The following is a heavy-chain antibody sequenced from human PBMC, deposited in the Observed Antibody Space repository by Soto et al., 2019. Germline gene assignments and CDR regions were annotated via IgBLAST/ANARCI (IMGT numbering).Heavy chain of an antibody. CDR2: INPSGGST. Sequence: QVQLVQSGAEVKKPGASVKVSCKASGYTFTSYYMHWVRQAPGQGLEWMGIINPSGGSTSYAQKFQGRVAMTRDTSTSTVYMELSSLRSEDTAVYYCARGPYYYGSGSQFDYWGQGTLVTVSS. V-gene: IGHV1-46*01. J-gene: IGHJ4*02. CDR1: GYTFTSYY. D-gene: IGHD3-10*01. CDR3: ARGPYYYGSGSQFDY.